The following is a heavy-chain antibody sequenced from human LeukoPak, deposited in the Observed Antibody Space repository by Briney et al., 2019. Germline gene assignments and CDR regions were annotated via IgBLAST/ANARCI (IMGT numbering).Heavy chain of an antibody. Sequence: GGSLRLSCAASGFTFSSYWMSWVRQAPGKGLGWVANIKQDGSEKYYVDSVKGRFTASRDNAKNSLYLQMNSLRAEDTAVYYCARVYDFWSGYYRDYWGQGTLVTVSS. CDR2: IKQDGSEK. CDR1: GFTFSSYW. CDR3: ARVYDFWSGYYRDY. J-gene: IGHJ4*02. D-gene: IGHD3-3*01. V-gene: IGHV3-7*04.